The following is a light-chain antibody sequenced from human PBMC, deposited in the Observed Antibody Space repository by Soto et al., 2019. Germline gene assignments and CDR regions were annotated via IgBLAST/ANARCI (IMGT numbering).Light chain of an antibody. J-gene: IGKJ2*01. CDR3: QEYKTYSTT. Sequence: DIQMTQSPSTLSASVGDRVTITCRASQSISSYLAWYQQKPGKAPKLLIYRASNLEGGVPSRFSGSGSGTEFTLSISSLHPDDFATYYCQEYKTYSTTFGQGTKLEIK. CDR1: QSISSY. V-gene: IGKV1-5*03. CDR2: RAS.